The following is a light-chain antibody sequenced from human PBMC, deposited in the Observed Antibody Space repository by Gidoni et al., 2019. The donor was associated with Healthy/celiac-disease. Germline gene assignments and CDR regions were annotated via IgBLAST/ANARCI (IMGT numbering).Light chain of an antibody. CDR1: QSVSSY. J-gene: IGKJ4*01. CDR3: QQRSNWPT. CDR2: DAS. V-gene: IGKV3-11*01. Sequence: IVLTQSPATLSLSPGDRATLSCRASQSVSSYLAWYQQKPGQAPRLLIYDASNRATGIPARFSGSGSGTDFTRTSSSLEPEDFAVYYCQQRSNWPTFGGGTKVEIK.